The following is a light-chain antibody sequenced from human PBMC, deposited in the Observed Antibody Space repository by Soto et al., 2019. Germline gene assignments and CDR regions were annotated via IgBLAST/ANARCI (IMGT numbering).Light chain of an antibody. CDR3: GTWDSSLSAGV. J-gene: IGLJ2*01. CDR2: DNN. V-gene: IGLV1-51*01. CDR1: SSNIGNNY. Sequence: QSALTQPPSVSAAPGQKVTISCAGSSSNIGNNYVSWYQQLPGTAPKLLIYDNNKRPSGIPDRFSGSKSCTSATLGITGLRPGDEADYYCGTWDSSLSAGVFGGGTKVTVL.